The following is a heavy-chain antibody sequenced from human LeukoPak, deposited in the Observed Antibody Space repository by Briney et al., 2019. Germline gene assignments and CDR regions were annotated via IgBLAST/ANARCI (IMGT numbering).Heavy chain of an antibody. D-gene: IGHD2-15*01. CDR2: ISSRGSTI. Sequence: GGSLRLSCAASGFTFSDYYMTWIRQAPGKGLEWISYISSRGSTIYYADSVKGRFTISRDNAKNSLYLQMNSLRAEDTAVYYCARDVGYCSGGSCFQYYFDYWGQGTLVTVSS. CDR1: GFTFSDYY. V-gene: IGHV3-11*04. CDR3: ARDVGYCSGGSCFQYYFDY. J-gene: IGHJ4*02.